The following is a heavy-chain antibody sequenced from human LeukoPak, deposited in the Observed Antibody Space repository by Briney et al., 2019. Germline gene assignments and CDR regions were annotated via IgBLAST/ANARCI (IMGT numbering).Heavy chain of an antibody. CDR3: AKDMGGATLVGPLEFAQSVGLDY. J-gene: IGHJ4*02. CDR1: GFTFSDAW. V-gene: IGHV3-15*05. CDR2: IKSKTDGGTT. D-gene: IGHD1-26*01. Sequence: GGSLRLSCAASGFTFSDAWMSWVRQAPGKGLEWVGRIKSKTDGGTTDYAAPVKGRFTISRDNAKNSLYLQMNSLRAEDTALYYCAKDMGGATLVGPLEFAQSVGLDYWGQGTLVTVSS.